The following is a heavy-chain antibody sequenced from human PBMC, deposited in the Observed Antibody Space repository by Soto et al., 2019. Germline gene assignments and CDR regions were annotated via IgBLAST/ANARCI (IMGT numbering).Heavy chain of an antibody. CDR2: ISSSSSYT. D-gene: IGHD4-17*01. V-gene: IGHV3-11*06. J-gene: IGHJ6*02. CDR1: GFTFSDYY. Sequence: PGGSLRLSCAASGFTFSDYYMSWVRQAPGKGLEWVSYISSSSSYTNYADSVKGRFTISRDNAKNSLYLQMNSLRAEDTAVYYCARDTVGDYVPHYYGMYVWGQGTTVTVSS. CDR3: ARDTVGDYVPHYYGMYV.